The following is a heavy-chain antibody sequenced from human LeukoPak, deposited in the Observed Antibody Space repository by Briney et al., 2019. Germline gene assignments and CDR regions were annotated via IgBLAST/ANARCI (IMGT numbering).Heavy chain of an antibody. CDR3: ASYSGIYSAFEI. D-gene: IGHD1-26*01. CDR1: NYSISTDYY. CDR2: MYHSGST. Sequence: PSETLSLTCTVSNYSISTDYYWGWIRQPPGKGLEWIGTMYHSGSTYYNPSFKSRVVISVDTSKNHFSLTLNAVTAADTAVYHCASYSGIYSAFEIWSQGTLVTVSS. V-gene: IGHV4-38-2*02. J-gene: IGHJ3*02.